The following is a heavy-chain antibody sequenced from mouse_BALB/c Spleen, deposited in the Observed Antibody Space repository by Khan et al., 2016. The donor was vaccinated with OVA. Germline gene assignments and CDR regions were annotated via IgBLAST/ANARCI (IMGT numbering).Heavy chain of an antibody. Sequence: QVQLKESGPGLVLPSQTLSITCTVSGFSLTTYGVHWVRQSPGKGLEWLGVIRSAGKTDYNAAFISRLCITKDNSKSQVFFKMNSLQADDTAMYYCARNFYMYDFTYWGQGTLVTVSA. CDR3: ARNFYMYDFTY. CDR2: IRSAGKT. CDR1: GFSLTTYG. D-gene: IGHD2-14*01. V-gene: IGHV2-2*01. J-gene: IGHJ3*01.